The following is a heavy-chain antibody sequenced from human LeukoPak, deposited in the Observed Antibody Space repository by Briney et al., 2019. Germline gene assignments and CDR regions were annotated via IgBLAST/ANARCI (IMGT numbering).Heavy chain of an antibody. V-gene: IGHV3-30*02. J-gene: IGHJ4*02. CDR2: IRYDGSNK. Sequence: QPGGSLRLSCAASKFTFSSYGMHWVRQAPGKGLEWVAFIRYDGSNKYYADSVKGRFTISRDNTQNTLYLQMNSLRAEDTAVYYCAKDRYGYYYDSSGYYLDYWGQGTLVTVSS. CDR1: KFTFSSYG. CDR3: AKDRYGYYYDSSGYYLDY. D-gene: IGHD3-22*01.